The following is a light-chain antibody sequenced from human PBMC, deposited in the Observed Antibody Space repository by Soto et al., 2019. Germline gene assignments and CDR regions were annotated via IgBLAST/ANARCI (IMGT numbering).Light chain of an antibody. CDR1: QSINSE. J-gene: IGKJ1*01. V-gene: IGKV3-15*01. Sequence: EIVMTQSPATLSLSPGERAALSCRASQSINSELAWYQQKPGQPPRLLIYGASTRATGVPARFTGSESGSEFTLTISGLQSEDFAVYYCQQYNSYSPWTFGQGTKVEIK. CDR2: GAS. CDR3: QQYNSYSPWT.